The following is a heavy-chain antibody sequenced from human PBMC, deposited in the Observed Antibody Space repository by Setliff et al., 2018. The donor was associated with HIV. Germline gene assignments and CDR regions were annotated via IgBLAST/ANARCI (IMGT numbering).Heavy chain of an antibody. J-gene: IGHJ4*02. CDR1: GYSISSGYS. Sequence: SETLSLTCAVSGYSISSGYSWGWVRQPPGKGLEWIGNAYHSGHAFYNPSLESRVTMSIDSSKNLFSLRLDSVTAADSAFYFCAHSLLGAPMIDYWGQGMLVTVSS. D-gene: IGHD3-16*01. V-gene: IGHV4-38-2*01. CDR3: AHSLLGAPMIDY. CDR2: AYHSGHA.